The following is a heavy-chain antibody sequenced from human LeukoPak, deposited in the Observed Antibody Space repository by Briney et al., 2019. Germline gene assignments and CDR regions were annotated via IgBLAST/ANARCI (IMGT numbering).Heavy chain of an antibody. V-gene: IGHV4-59*08. CDR1: GGSISSYY. D-gene: IGHD6-19*01. CDR3: ARHPGLAVAGPEHSTYGMDV. Sequence: SETLSLTCTVSGGSISSYYWSWIRQPPGKGLEWIGYIYYSGSTNYNPSLQSRVTISVDTSKNQFSLKLSSVTAADTAVYYCARHPGLAVAGPEHSTYGMDVWGQGTTVTVSS. J-gene: IGHJ6*02. CDR2: IYYSGST.